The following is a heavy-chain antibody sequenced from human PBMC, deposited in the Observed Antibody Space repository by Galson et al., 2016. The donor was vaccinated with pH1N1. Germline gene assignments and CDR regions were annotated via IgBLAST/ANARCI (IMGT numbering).Heavy chain of an antibody. V-gene: IGHV3-30*04. CDR2: ISFDGRNE. D-gene: IGHD3/OR15-3a*01. Sequence: SLRLSCAASGFTFSNYAIHWVRQAPGKGLEWVAVISFDGRNEYYADSAKGQFTIYRDNSKNTMYLQMNSLRAEDTAVYYCARDRFLDNWYFDLWGRGTLVTVSS. J-gene: IGHJ2*01. CDR1: GFTFSNYA. CDR3: ARDRFLDNWYFDL.